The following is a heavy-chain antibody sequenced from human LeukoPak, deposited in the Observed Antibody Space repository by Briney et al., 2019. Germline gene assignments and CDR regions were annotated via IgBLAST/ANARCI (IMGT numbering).Heavy chain of an antibody. J-gene: IGHJ6*02. D-gene: IGHD3-22*01. CDR2: ISSSGGST. CDR3: AKRMIVPNSYYYGMDV. V-gene: IGHV3-23*01. Sequence: GGSLRLSCAASGFTFSSYAMSWVRQAPGKGLEWVSAISSSGGSTYYADSVKGRFTISRDNSKNTLYLQMNSLRAEDTAVYYCAKRMIVPNSYYYGMDVWGQGTTVTVSS. CDR1: GFTFSSYA.